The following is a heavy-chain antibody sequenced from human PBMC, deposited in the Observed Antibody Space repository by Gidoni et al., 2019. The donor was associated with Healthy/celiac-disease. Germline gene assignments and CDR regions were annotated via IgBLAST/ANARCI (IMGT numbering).Heavy chain of an antibody. CDR2: IYHSGST. V-gene: IGHV4-38-2*01. J-gene: IGHJ4*02. CDR3: ARTPGYSSSWYVDY. CDR1: GYSISSGYY. Sequence: QVQLQESGPGLVKPSETLSLTCAVSGYSISSGYYWGWRRQPPGKGLEWIGSIYHSGSTYYNPSLKSRVTISVDTSKNQFSLKLSSVTAADTAVYYCARTPGYSSSWYVDYWGQGTLVTVSS. D-gene: IGHD6-13*01.